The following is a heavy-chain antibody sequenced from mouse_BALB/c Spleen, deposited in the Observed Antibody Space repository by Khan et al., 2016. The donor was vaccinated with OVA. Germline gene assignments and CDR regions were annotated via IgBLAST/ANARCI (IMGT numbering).Heavy chain of an antibody. CDR1: GYTFTSYW. CDR3: TRRNGDVAWFAY. CDR2: IYPGNTDT. J-gene: IGHJ3*01. D-gene: IGHD4-1*01. V-gene: IGHV1-5*01. Sequence: EVQLLESGTVLARPGASVKMSCKASGYTFTSYWMHWVKQRPGQGLEWIGDIYPGNTDTNYNQKFKGKAKLTAVTSTSTAYMELSSLTNEDSAVYYCTRRNGDVAWFAYWGQGTLVTVSA.